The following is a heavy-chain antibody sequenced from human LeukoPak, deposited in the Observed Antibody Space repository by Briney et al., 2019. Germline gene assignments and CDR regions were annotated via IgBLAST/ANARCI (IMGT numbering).Heavy chain of an antibody. J-gene: IGHJ4*02. CDR2: INTDGGST. CDR3: ARRERDGYNYFDY. CDR1: GFTFSGYA. D-gene: IGHD5-24*01. Sequence: PGGSLRLSCAVSGFTFSGYAMHWVRQAPGKGLEHVSTINTDGGSTCYAKSVKGRFTISRDNSKNTLYLQMGSLRAEDMAVYYCARRERDGYNYFDYWGQGTLVTVSS. V-gene: IGHV3-64*01.